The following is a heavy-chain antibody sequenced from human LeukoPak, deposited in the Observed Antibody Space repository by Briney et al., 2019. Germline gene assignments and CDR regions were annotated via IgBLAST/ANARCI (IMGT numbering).Heavy chain of an antibody. J-gene: IGHJ5*02. CDR1: GGTFTSYD. CDR3: ARVRASNWFDP. CDR2: MNPNSGNT. V-gene: IGHV1-8*03. Sequence: ASVKVSCKASGGTFTSYDINWVRQATGQGLEWMGWMNPNSGNTGYAQKFQGRVTITRNTSISTAYMELSSLRSEDTAVYYCARVRASNWFDPWGQGTLVTVSS.